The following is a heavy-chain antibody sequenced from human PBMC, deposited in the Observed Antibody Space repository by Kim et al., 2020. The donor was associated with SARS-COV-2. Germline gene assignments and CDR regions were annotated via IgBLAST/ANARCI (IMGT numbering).Heavy chain of an antibody. J-gene: IGHJ4*02. CDR1: GYTFTGYF. Sequence: ASVKVSCKASGYTFTGYFMHWVRQAPGQGLEWMGRINPNSGGTHYAQKFQGRVTMTRDTFISTAYMELSRLTSDDTAVYYCARGGPYYYDSSGYSDYWGQGSLVSVSS. CDR3: ARGGPYYYDSSGYSDY. V-gene: IGHV1-2*06. CDR2: INPNSGGT. D-gene: IGHD3-22*01.